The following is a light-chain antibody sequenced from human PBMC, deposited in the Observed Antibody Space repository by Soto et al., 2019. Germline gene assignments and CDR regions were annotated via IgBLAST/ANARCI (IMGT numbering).Light chain of an antibody. V-gene: IGLV3-21*02. CDR3: QVWDSSSDHWV. J-gene: IGLJ3*02. Sequence: SYELTLPPSVSVAPGQTARITCGGNNIGSESVHWYQQKPGQAPVLVVYDDSDRPSGIPERFSGSNSGNTATLTITRVEAGDGADYYCQVWDSSSDHWVFGGGPKLTVL. CDR1: NIGSES. CDR2: DDS.